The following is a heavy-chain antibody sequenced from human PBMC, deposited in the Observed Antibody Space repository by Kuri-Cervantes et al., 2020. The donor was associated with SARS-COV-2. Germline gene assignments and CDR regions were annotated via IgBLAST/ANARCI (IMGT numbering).Heavy chain of an antibody. CDR2: IYTGDKT. CDR3: ARDLGGVSGPFDY. D-gene: IGHD3-16*01. CDR1: GFTVSGNY. J-gene: IGHJ4*02. Sequence: GESLKISCAASGFTVSGNYMSWVRQAPEKGLEWLSVIYTGDKTYYADSVKGRFTISRDNSKNTVYLKMNSLRAEDTAVYYCARDLGGVSGPFDYWGQGTLVTVSS. V-gene: IGHV3-53*01.